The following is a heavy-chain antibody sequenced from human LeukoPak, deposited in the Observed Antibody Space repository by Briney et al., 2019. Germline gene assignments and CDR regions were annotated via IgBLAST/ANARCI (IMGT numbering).Heavy chain of an antibody. CDR1: GGSFSGYY. Sequence: SDTLSLTCAVYGGSFSGYYWSWIRQPPGKGLEWIGEINHSGSTNYNLSLKSRVTISVDTSKNQFSLKLSSVTAADTAVYYCARKGNASYDILTGYSKVFDYWGQGTLVTVSS. CDR3: ARKGNASYDILTGYSKVFDY. J-gene: IGHJ4*02. D-gene: IGHD3-9*01. V-gene: IGHV4-34*01. CDR2: INHSGST.